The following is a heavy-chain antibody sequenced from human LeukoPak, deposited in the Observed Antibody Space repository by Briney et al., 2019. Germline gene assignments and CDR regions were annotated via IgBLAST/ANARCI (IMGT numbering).Heavy chain of an antibody. CDR1: GYTFTSYY. CDR3: ATGHSSGYYGDDY. V-gene: IGHV1-24*01. D-gene: IGHD3-22*01. Sequence: ASVKVSCKASGYTFTSYYMHWVRQAPGKGLEWMGGFDPEDGETIYAQKFQGRVTMTEDTSTDTAYMELSSLRSEDTAVYYCATGHSSGYYGDDYWGQGTLVTVSS. J-gene: IGHJ4*02. CDR2: FDPEDGET.